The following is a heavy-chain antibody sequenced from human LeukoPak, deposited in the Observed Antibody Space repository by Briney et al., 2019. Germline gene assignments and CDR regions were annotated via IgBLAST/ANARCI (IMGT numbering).Heavy chain of an antibody. CDR3: AREEYGDYHDAFDI. CDR2: IITIFGTA. Sequence: SVKVSCKASGGTFSSYAISWVRQAPGQGLEWMGRIITIFGTANNAQKFQGRVTITTDESTSTAYMELSSLRSEDTAVYYCAREEYGDYHDAFDIWGQGTMVTVSS. CDR1: GGTFSSYA. D-gene: IGHD4-17*01. V-gene: IGHV1-69*05. J-gene: IGHJ3*02.